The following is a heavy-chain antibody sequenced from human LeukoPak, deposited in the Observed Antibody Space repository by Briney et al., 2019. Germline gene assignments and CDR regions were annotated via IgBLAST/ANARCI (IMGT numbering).Heavy chain of an antibody. D-gene: IGHD1-7*01. CDR1: GDSVSSNSAA. J-gene: IGHJ6*03. Sequence: SQTLSLTCAISGDSVSSNSAAWNWIRQSPSRGLEWLGRTYNRSKRYNDYAVSVKSRITTSPDTSKNQFSLQLNSVSPEDTAVYYCAREKLELRYYYYYMDVWGKGTTVTVSS. V-gene: IGHV6-1*01. CDR3: AREKLELRYYYYYMDV. CDR2: TYNRSKRYN.